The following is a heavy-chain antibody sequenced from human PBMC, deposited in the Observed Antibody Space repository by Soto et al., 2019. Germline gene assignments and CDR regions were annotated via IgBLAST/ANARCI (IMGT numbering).Heavy chain of an antibody. CDR2: TYYRSKWHN. D-gene: IGHD1-7*01. J-gene: IGHJ5*02. CDR1: GDSFSSNSAA. V-gene: IGHV6-1*01. CDR3: ARVKVELRSFIWFDP. Sequence: SQTLSLTCAISGDSFSSNSAAWNWIRQSPSRGLEWLGRTYYRSKWHNDYAVSVKSRITINPDTSKNQFSLQLNSVTPEDTAVYYCARVKVELRSFIWFDPWGQGTLVTVSS.